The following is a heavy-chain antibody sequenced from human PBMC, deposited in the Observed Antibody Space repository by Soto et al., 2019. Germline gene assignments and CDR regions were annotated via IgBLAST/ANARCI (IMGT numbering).Heavy chain of an antibody. CDR2: TDYRSKWYN. V-gene: IGHV6-1*01. Sequence: SQTLSLICAISGHRVPRNSAAWNWIRPSPSRGLEWMGRTDYRSKWYNDYAVSVKSRITIIPDTAKNQFSLQLNSVTPEDTAVYYCARDPSSYDSSGYFDYWGQGTLVTVSS. CDR1: GHRVPRNSAA. CDR3: ARDPSSYDSSGYFDY. J-gene: IGHJ4*02. D-gene: IGHD3-22*01.